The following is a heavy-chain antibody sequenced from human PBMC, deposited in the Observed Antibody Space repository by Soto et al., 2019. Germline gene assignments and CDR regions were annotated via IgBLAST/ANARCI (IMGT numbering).Heavy chain of an antibody. CDR3: ARNGFGPPQGLVDV. D-gene: IGHD3-10*01. CDR1: GGSITNYY. CDR2: INYDGYS. V-gene: IGHV4-59*08. Sequence: QVQLQESGPGLVKPSETLSLTCTVSGGSITNYYCSWFRQPPGKGLEWIGYINYDGYSAYNLSLKRRVTLSMDESKTQFSLMLESVTATATAVYYCARNGFGPPQGLVDVWGPGTTVIVSS. J-gene: IGHJ6*02.